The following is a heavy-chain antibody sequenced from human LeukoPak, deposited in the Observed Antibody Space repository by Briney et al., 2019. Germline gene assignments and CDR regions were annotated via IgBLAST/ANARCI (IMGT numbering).Heavy chain of an antibody. V-gene: IGHV3-74*01. Sequence: GGSLRLSCATSGLTFRTTWMHWVRQAPGKGLMWVSRMNGEGTTIDYADSVKGRFTVSRDYAKNTLFLQMNNLRTEDTALYFCATARNFRFEYWGQGSLVVVSA. J-gene: IGHJ4*02. CDR1: GLTFRTTW. D-gene: IGHD1-7*01. CDR2: MNGEGTTI. CDR3: ATARNFRFEY.